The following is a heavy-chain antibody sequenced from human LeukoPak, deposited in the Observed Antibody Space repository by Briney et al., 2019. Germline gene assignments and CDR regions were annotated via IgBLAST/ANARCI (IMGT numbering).Heavy chain of an antibody. V-gene: IGHV3-74*01. CDR1: GFTFSNAW. Sequence: GGSLRLSCAASGFTFSNAWMSWVRQAPGKGLVWVSRIKGDGSTTNYADSVEGRFTISRDNAKNSLYLQMNSLRAEDTAVYYCARARITMVRGPSASDYWGQGTLVTVSS. J-gene: IGHJ4*02. D-gene: IGHD3-10*01. CDR3: ARARITMVRGPSASDY. CDR2: IKGDGSTT.